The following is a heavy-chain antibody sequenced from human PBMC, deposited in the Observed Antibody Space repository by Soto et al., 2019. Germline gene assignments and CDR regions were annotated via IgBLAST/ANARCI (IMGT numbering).Heavy chain of an antibody. V-gene: IGHV3-23*01. CDR2: NCGSGGST. CDR3: AKDAPDLWEAYYFDY. Sequence: EVQLLESGGGLVQPGGSLRLSCAASGFTFSSYAMSWVRQAPGQGLEWTSANCGSGGSTYFADSEKRRFTISRDNSKNTLYLQMNSLRAEDTAVYYCAKDAPDLWEAYYFDYRGQGTLVTVSS. D-gene: IGHD1-26*01. J-gene: IGHJ4*02. CDR1: GFTFSSYA.